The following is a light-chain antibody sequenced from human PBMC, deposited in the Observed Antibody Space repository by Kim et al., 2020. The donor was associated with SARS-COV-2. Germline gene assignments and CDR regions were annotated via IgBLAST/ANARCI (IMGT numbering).Light chain of an antibody. J-gene: IGLJ1*01. Sequence: SVSPGQTASITCSGDKLGDKYACWYQQKPGQSPGRVIYQDSKRPSGIPERFSGSNSGNTATLTISGTQAMDEADYYCQAWDSSTKVFGTGTKVTVL. V-gene: IGLV3-1*01. CDR3: QAWDSSTKV. CDR2: QDS. CDR1: KLGDKY.